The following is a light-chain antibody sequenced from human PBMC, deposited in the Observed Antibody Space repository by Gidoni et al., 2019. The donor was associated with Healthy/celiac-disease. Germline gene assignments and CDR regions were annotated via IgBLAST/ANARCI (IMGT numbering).Light chain of an antibody. Sequence: DIQMTQSPSSLSASIGDRVTISCRASQSISSYLNWYQQKPGQAPKLLIYAASSLQIGVPSRFSGSGSGTYFTLTISSLQPEDFATYYFQQNYRTPRTFGQGTKVEIK. J-gene: IGKJ1*01. V-gene: IGKV1-39*01. CDR3: QQNYRTPRT. CDR2: AAS. CDR1: QSISSY.